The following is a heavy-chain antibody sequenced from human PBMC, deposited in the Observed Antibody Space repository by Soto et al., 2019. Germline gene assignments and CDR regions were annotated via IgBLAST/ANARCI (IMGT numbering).Heavy chain of an antibody. D-gene: IGHD3-10*01. CDR2: ISYDGSNK. Sequence: GGSLRLSCAASGFTFSSYGMHWVRQAPGKGLEWVAVISYDGSNKYYADSVKGRFTISRDNSKSTLYLQMNSLRAEDTAVYYCAKDSFGSGSLQYYFDYWGQGTLVTVSS. V-gene: IGHV3-30*18. CDR3: AKDSFGSGSLQYYFDY. CDR1: GFTFSSYG. J-gene: IGHJ4*02.